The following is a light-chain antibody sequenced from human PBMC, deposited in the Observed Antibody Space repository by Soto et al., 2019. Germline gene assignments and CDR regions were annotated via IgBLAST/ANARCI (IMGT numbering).Light chain of an antibody. CDR3: QQSYRTLYT. V-gene: IGKV1-39*01. J-gene: IGKJ2*01. CDR1: QSISKY. CDR2: AVS. Sequence: DIQMTQSPSSLSASVGDRVTITCRASQSISKYLNWYQQKPGKAPSLLMYAVSSLQGGGPPRFSGSASGTNFSLTIGGLQREDFATYHCQQSYRTLYTFGQGTKLEIK.